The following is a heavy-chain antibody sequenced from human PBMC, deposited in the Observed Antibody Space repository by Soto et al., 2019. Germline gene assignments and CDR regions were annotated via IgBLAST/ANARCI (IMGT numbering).Heavy chain of an antibody. CDR2: IYHSGST. CDR3: ARSITFDWLFFDN. V-gene: IGHV4-4*02. J-gene: IGHJ4*02. D-gene: IGHD3-9*01. CDR1: GGYISGGYYS. Sequence: LSLTCAVCGGYISGGYYSWSWVRQPPRKGLEWIGEIYHSGSTNYNPSLKSRVTISVDKSENQFSLKLISLTAADTAVYYCARSITFDWLFFDNWGQGSLVTVLL.